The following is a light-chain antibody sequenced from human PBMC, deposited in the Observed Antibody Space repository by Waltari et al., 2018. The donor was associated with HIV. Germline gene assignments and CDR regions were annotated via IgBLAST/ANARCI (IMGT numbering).Light chain of an antibody. CDR2: DVT. V-gene: IGLV2-8*01. J-gene: IGLJ2*01. CDR1: RHDICASNL. CDR3: VSYTEKDTFLL. Sequence: QSALTQPPPASGSPGQSVAISCTGSRHDICASNLVSRYQHHPGNAPKLLIYDVTRRPPGIPDRFSGTKSGYTASLTVSDLQVEDEADYYCVSYTEKDTFLLFGGGTKLAV.